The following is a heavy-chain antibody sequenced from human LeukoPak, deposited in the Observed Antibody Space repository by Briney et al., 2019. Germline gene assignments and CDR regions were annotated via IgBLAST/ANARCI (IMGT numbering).Heavy chain of an antibody. CDR3: ARRDISSGWSFDY. CDR2: IHTNGST. V-gene: IGHV4-4*07. CDR1: GGSISNYH. J-gene: IGHJ4*02. D-gene: IGHD6-19*01. Sequence: PSETLSLTCTVSGGSISNYHWSWIRQPAGKGLEWIGQIHTNGSTNYNPPLKSRVTMSIDTTEDQVSLTIRSVTAADTAFYYCARRDISSGWSFDYWGQGTLVTVSS.